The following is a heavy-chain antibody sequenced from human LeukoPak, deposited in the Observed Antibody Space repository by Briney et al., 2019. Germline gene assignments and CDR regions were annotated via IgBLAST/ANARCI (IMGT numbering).Heavy chain of an antibody. CDR2: ISGSGGST. V-gene: IGHV3-23*01. D-gene: IGHD3-3*01. CDR1: GFTFSSYA. CDR3: AKPIGVVIVSWFDP. Sequence: QTGGSLRLSCAASGFTFSSYAMSWVRQAPGKGLEWVSAISGSGGSTYYADSVKGRFTISRDNSKNTLYLQMNSLRAKDTAVYYCAKPIGVVIVSWFDPWGQGTLVTVSS. J-gene: IGHJ5*02.